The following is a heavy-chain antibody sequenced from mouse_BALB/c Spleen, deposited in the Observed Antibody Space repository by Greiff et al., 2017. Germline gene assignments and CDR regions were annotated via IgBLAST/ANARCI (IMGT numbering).Heavy chain of an antibody. J-gene: IGHJ4*01. D-gene: IGHD1-1*02. Sequence: SGAELVKPGASVKLSCTASGFNIKDTYMHWVKQRPEQGLEWIGRIDPANGNTKYDPKFQGKATITADTSSNTAYLQLSSLTSEDTAVYYCARTGYGDYYYAMDYWGQGTSVTVSS. V-gene: IGHV14-3*02. CDR1: GFNIKDTY. CDR2: IDPANGNT. CDR3: ARTGYGDYYYAMDY.